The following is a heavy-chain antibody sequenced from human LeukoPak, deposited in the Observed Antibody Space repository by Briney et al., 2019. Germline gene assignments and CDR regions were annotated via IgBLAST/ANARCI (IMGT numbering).Heavy chain of an antibody. CDR2: LEKDGDDI. D-gene: IGHD3-10*01. Sequence: GGSLRLSCGASGFIVSHDGMHWVRQAPGKGLEWVAYLEKDGDDIMYGDSVKGRFTISRDNSKNKVYLQMNSLRSEDTAVYYCAKDSGTLHGGPDFWGQGTLVSVSS. CDR3: AKDSGTLHGGPDF. J-gene: IGHJ4*02. V-gene: IGHV3-30*02. CDR1: GFIVSHDG.